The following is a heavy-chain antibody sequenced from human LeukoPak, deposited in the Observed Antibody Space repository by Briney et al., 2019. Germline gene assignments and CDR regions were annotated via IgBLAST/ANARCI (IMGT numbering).Heavy chain of an antibody. CDR1: GYTFNSYG. Sequence: GASVKVSCKASGYTFNSYGISWVRQAPGKGLEWMGWISAYNGNTNYAQKLQGRVTMTTDTSTGTDYMEPRSLRSDDTAVYYCARFIAAAGIFKNGMDVWGQGTTVTVSS. CDR3: ARFIAAAGIFKNGMDV. CDR2: ISAYNGNT. V-gene: IGHV1-18*01. J-gene: IGHJ6*02. D-gene: IGHD6-13*01.